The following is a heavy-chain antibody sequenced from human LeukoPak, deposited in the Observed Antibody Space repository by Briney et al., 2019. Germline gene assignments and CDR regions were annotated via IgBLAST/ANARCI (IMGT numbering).Heavy chain of an antibody. Sequence: PSETLSLTCTVSGASISSSTYYWGWIRQPPGKGLEWIGSNTYYNPSLKSRVTISLDTSKNQFSLKLSSVTAADTAVYYCARYAYYYGSRTQVDDYWGQGTLVTVSS. D-gene: IGHD3-10*01. J-gene: IGHJ4*02. CDR3: ARYAYYYGSRTQVDDY. V-gene: IGHV4-39*01. CDR1: GASISSSTYY. CDR2: NT.